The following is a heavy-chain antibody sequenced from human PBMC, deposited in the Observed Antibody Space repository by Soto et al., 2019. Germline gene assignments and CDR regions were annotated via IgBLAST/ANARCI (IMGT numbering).Heavy chain of an antibody. V-gene: IGHV1-2*02. CDR2: INPQTGGT. CDR3: ARERYQVISDGMDV. CDR1: GYTFTGYY. D-gene: IGHD2-2*01. Sequence: ASVKVSCKASGYTFTGYYIHRVREAPGQGLEWMGWINPQTGGTSYGQKFQGRVTLSRDTSINTAYLELSRLRFDDAAVYFCARERYQVISDGMDVWGQGTTVTVSS. J-gene: IGHJ6*02.